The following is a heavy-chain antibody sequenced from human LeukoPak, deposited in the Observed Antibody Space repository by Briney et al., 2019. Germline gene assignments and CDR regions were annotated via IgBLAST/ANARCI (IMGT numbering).Heavy chain of an antibody. CDR3: ARWETGDRDGYNSYYFDY. V-gene: IGHV1-2*02. J-gene: IGHJ4*02. CDR2: SNPNSGGT. CDR1: GYTFTNFD. D-gene: IGHD5-24*01. Sequence: GASVKVSCKASGYTFTNFDINWVRQATGQRLEWMGWSNPNSGGTNYAQKFQGRVTMTRDTSISTAYMELSRLRSDDTAVYYCARWETGDRDGYNSYYFDYWGQGTLVTVSS.